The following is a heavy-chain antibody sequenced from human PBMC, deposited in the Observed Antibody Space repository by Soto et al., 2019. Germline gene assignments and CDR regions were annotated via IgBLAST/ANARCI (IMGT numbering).Heavy chain of an antibody. J-gene: IGHJ3*02. Sequence: GCLRLSCAACGFTVNTTSMSWGRQARGKGLEWVSVVYSGGSTYYADSGKGRFTISRDNSKNTLYLQMNRLRAEDTAVYYCARVRVIRFLEWLYESGIDAFDSWGQGPMVTVS. V-gene: IGHV3-53*01. CDR2: VYSGGST. D-gene: IGHD3-3*01. CDR3: ARVRVIRFLEWLYESGIDAFDS. CDR1: GFTVNTTS.